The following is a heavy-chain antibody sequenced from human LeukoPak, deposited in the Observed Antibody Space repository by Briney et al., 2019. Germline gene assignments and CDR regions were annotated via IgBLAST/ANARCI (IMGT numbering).Heavy chain of an antibody. CDR1: GGSFSGYY. CDR3: VRYTVYFDY. CDR2: INHSGST. D-gene: IGHD4-11*01. V-gene: IGHV4-34*01. J-gene: IGHJ4*02. Sequence: PSETLSLTCAVYGGSFSGYYWSWIRQPPGKGLEWIGEINHSGSTNYNPSLKSRVTISVDTSKNQFSLKLSSVTAADTAVYYCVRYTVYFDYLGQGTLVTVSS.